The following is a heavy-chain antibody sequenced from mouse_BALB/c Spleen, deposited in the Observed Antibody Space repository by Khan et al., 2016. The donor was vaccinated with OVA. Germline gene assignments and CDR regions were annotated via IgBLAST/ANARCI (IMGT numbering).Heavy chain of an antibody. J-gene: IGHJ3*01. V-gene: IGHV1S135*01. CDR1: GYSFTSYY. CDR2: IDPFNGGT. CDR3: ARGAFGY. Sequence: EVQLVESGPELMKPGASVNISCKASGYSFTSYYIHWVRQSHGKSLEWIGYIDPFNGGTDYNQKFKGKATLTVDKSSSTAYMHLSSLTSEDSAVYYCARGAFGYWGQGTLVTVSA.